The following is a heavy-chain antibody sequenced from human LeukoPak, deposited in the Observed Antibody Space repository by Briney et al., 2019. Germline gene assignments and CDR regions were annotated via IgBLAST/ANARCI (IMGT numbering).Heavy chain of an antibody. CDR2: ISAYNGDT. CDR1: GYTFTSYG. D-gene: IGHD6-13*01. J-gene: IGHJ4*02. V-gene: IGHV1-18*01. Sequence: ASVKVSCKASGYTFTSYGISWVRQAPGQGLEWMGWISAYNGDTKYAQKLQGRVTMTTDATTSTAYMELRSLRSDDTAVYYCARGTGGYSSSWYYYWGQGTLVTVSS. CDR3: ARGTGGYSSSWYYY.